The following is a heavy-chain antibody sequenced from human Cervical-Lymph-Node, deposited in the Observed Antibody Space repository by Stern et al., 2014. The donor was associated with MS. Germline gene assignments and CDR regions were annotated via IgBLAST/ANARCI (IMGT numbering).Heavy chain of an antibody. Sequence: EVQLVESGGTLVQPGGSLRLSCAASGSTVNSNYMTWVRQAQGKGLEWVSIFYSGISTYYAESVKGRFSFSIDNSKNTLFLHMNNLRVEDMAMYYCTREMAARRLDPWGQGTLVIVSA. CDR1: GSTVNSNY. V-gene: IGHV3-66*01. J-gene: IGHJ5*02. CDR3: TREMAARRLDP. D-gene: IGHD5-24*01. CDR2: FYSGIST.